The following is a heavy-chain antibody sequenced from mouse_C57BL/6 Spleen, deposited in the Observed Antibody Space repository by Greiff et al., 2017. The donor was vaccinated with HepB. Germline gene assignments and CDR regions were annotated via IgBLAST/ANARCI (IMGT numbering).Heavy chain of an antibody. J-gene: IGHJ2*01. CDR3: ARGTTVVPLFDY. CDR1: GYAFSSYW. V-gene: IGHV1-80*01. Sequence: QVQLQQSGAELVKPGASVKISCKASGYAFSSYWMNWVKQRPGKGLEWIGQIYPGDGDTNYNGKFKGKATLTADKSSSTAYMQRSSLTSEDSAVYFCARGTTVVPLFDYWGQGTTLTVSS. CDR2: IYPGDGDT. D-gene: IGHD1-1*01.